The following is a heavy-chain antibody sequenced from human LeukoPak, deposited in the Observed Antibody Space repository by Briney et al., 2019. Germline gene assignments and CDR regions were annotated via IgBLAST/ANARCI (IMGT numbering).Heavy chain of an antibody. CDR3: GTGPSVCSSTTYYNYMDV. D-gene: IGHD2-2*01. J-gene: IGHJ6*03. Sequence: ASVKVSCKASGYTFTSYDMNWVRQATGQGLEWMGWMNPKSGDTGYAQKFQGRVTMTRSTSITTAYMELSSLRSEDTAVYYCGTGPSVCSSTTYYNYMDVWGKGTTVTVSS. CDR2: MNPKSGDT. V-gene: IGHV1-8*01. CDR1: GYTFTSYD.